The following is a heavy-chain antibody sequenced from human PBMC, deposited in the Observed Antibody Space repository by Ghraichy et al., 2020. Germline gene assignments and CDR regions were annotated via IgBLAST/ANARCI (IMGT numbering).Heavy chain of an antibody. CDR1: GGSISSGYY. CDR2: IYYSGTT. CDR3: ARGSGPRYYYESSGYDGYYYDY. Sequence: SETLSLTCTVSGGSISSGYYWSWIRQHPGKGLEWIGYIYYSGTTYYNPSLKSRVTISLDTSKNQFSLNLSSVTAADTAVYYCARGSGPRYYYESSGYDGYYYDYWGQGTLVTVSS. V-gene: IGHV4-31*03. D-gene: IGHD3-22*01. J-gene: IGHJ4*02.